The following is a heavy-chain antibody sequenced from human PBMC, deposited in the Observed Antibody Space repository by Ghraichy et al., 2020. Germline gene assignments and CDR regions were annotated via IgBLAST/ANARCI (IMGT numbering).Heavy chain of an antibody. D-gene: IGHD5-18*01. J-gene: IGHJ6*02. Sequence: LSLTCAASGFTFSSYGMHWVRQAPGKGLEWVAVISYDGSNKYYADSVKGRFTISRDNSKNTLYLQMNSLRAEDTAVYYCAKSGYSYGSPYYYYYGMDVGGQGTTVTVSS. V-gene: IGHV3-30*18. CDR3: AKSGYSYGSPYYYYYGMDV. CDR1: GFTFSSYG. CDR2: ISYDGSNK.